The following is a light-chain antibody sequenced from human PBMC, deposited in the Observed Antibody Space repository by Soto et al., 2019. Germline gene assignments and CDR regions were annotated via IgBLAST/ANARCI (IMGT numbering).Light chain of an antibody. J-gene: IGKJ1*01. V-gene: IGKV3-15*01. CDR2: GSF. Sequence: EIVMTQSPVALSASPGESATLSCRASQSVDNNVAWYQQKPGQAPRLLIVGSFARATGIPARFSGSGSGSEFTLTISGLQSEDFAVYYCQQYNNWPPWTFGQGTKVDIK. CDR1: QSVDNN. CDR3: QQYNNWPPWT.